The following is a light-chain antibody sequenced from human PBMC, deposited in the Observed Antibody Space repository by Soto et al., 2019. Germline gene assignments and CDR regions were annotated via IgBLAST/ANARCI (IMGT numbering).Light chain of an antibody. CDR1: SSDVGGYNY. CDR2: EVS. V-gene: IGLV2-14*01. Sequence: QSVLTQPASVSGSPGQSMTISCTGTSSDVGGYNYVSWYQQHPGKAPKVMIYEVSNRPSGVSNRFSGSKSGNTASLTISGLQAEDEADYYCSSYTSSSTFVFGGGTKLTVL. J-gene: IGLJ3*02. CDR3: SSYTSSSTFV.